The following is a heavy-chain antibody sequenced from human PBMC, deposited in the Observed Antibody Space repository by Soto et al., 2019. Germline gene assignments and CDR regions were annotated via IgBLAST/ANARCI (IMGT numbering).Heavy chain of an antibody. V-gene: IGHV3-7*01. CDR3: ARETYGDPFDY. J-gene: IGHJ4*02. D-gene: IGHD4-17*01. CDR2: IKQDGSER. Sequence: GGSLRLSCAASGFTFSRYWMSWVRQAPGKGLEWVANIKQDGSERYYVDSVKGRFTISRDNAKNSLYLQMNSLRAEDTAVYFCARETYGDPFDYWGRGTLVTVSS. CDR1: GFTFSRYW.